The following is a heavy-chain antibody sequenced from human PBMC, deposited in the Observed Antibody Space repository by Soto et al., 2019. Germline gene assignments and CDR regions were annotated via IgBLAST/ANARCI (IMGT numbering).Heavy chain of an antibody. D-gene: IGHD1-26*01. CDR2: INAGNGNT. Sequence: GASVKVSCKSSGYTFTSYAMHWVRQAPGQRLEWMGWINAGNGNTKCSQKFQGRVTITRDTSASTAYMELSSLRSEDTAVYYCARAWSGSYMGGYYFDYWGQGTLVTVSS. V-gene: IGHV1-3*01. CDR3: ARAWSGSYMGGYYFDY. J-gene: IGHJ4*02. CDR1: GYTFTSYA.